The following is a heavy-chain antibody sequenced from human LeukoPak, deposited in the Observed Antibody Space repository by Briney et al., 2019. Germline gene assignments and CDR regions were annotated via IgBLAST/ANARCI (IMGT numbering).Heavy chain of an antibody. CDR1: GDSVSSYY. J-gene: IGHJ4*02. CDR3: TKNAGRGRPTDF. CDR2: IYHRGII. D-gene: IGHD1-14*01. Sequence: SETLSLTCSVSGDSVSSYYWSWIRQPPGKGLEWIGYIYHRGIINYNPSLKSRVTISLDTSKNQFSLRLSSVTTADTAMYYCTKNAGRGRPTDFWGQGTLVTVSS. V-gene: IGHV4-59*02.